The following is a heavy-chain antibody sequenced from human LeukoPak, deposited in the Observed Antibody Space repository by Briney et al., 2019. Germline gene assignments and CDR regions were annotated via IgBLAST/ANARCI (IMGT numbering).Heavy chain of an antibody. D-gene: IGHD2-15*01. CDR2: ISSSGSTI. V-gene: IGHV3-11*04. CDR3: ARDTCYGPGSCYSADY. J-gene: IGHJ4*02. CDR1: GFTFSDYY. Sequence: PGGSLRLSCAASGFTFSDYYMGWIRQAPGKGLEWVSYISSSGSTIYYADSVKGRFTISRDNAKNSLYLQMNSLRAEDTAVYYCARDTCYGPGSCYSADYWGQGTLVTVSS.